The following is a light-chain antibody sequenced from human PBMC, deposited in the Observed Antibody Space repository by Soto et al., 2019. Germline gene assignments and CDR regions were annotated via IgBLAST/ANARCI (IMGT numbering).Light chain of an antibody. V-gene: IGKV3-20*01. CDR2: GAS. J-gene: IGKJ5*01. CDR3: QQYGSSPAT. Sequence: EIVLTQSPGTLSLSPGERATLSCRASQSVSSSYLAWYQQKPGQAPRLLTYGASSRATGIPDRFSGSGSGTDFTLTISRLEPEDFAVYYRQQYGSSPATFGQGTRLEIK. CDR1: QSVSSSY.